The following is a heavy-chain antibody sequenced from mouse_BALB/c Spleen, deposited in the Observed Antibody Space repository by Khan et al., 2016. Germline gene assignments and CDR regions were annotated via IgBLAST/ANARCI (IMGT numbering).Heavy chain of an antibody. CDR2: INPDSSTI. CDR3: TRRYYYGCSDY. J-gene: IGHJ2*01. CDR1: GFDFRRYW. Sequence: EVQLQESGGGLVQPGGSLKLSCAASGFDFRRYWMSWVRQAPGRGLEWIGEINPDSSTINYTPSLKDKFIISRDNAKNTLYLQMSKVRSEDTALYYCTRRYYYGCSDYWGQGTTLTVSS. V-gene: IGHV4-1*02. D-gene: IGHD1-1*01.